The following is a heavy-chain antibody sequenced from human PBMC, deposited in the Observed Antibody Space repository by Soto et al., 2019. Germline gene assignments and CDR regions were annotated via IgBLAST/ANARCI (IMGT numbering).Heavy chain of an antibody. D-gene: IGHD2-15*01. CDR2: ISWNSGSI. Sequence: PGGSLRLSCAASGFIFDDYAMHWVRQAPGKGLEWVSGISWNSGSIGYADSVKGRFTISRDNAKNSLYLQMNSLRAEDTALYYCAKAKGSGGSRRLDAFDIWGQGTMVTVSS. CDR1: GFIFDDYA. V-gene: IGHV3-9*01. J-gene: IGHJ3*02. CDR3: AKAKGSGGSRRLDAFDI.